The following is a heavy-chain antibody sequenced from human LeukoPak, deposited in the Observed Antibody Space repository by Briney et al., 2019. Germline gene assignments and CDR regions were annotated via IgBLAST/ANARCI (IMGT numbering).Heavy chain of an antibody. Sequence: ASVKVSCKASGYTFTSYGISWVRQAPGQGLEWMGWISAYNGNTNYAQKLQGRVTMTTDTSTSTAYMELRSLRSDDTAVYYCARATTMVRGVRPFDYWGQGTLVTVSS. CDR3: ARATTMVRGVRPFDY. D-gene: IGHD3-10*01. CDR1: GYTFTSYG. CDR2: ISAYNGNT. J-gene: IGHJ4*02. V-gene: IGHV1-18*01.